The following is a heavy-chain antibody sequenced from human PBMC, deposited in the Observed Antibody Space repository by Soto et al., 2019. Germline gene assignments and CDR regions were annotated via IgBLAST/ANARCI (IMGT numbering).Heavy chain of an antibody. J-gene: IGHJ6*03. Sequence: PGGSLRLSCAASGFTLSGYAMDCVRQAPGKGLEYVSGISSNGVGTYYANSMQGRFTISRDNSKNTVYLQMGSLRPEDMAVYYGARRARPVFYYMDVWGKGTTVTVSS. CDR3: ARRARPVFYYMDV. D-gene: IGHD6-6*01. V-gene: IGHV3-64*01. CDR2: ISSNGVGT. CDR1: GFTLSGYA.